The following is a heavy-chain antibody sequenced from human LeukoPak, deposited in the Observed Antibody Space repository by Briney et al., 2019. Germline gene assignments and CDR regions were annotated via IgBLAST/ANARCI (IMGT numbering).Heavy chain of an antibody. CDR3: ARVAMSDSSGYCDY. CDR1: GFTFSSYA. CDR2: IWYDGSNK. J-gene: IGHJ4*02. Sequence: GGSQRLSCAASGFTFSSYAMHWVRQAPGKGLEWVAVIWYDGSNKNYVDSVKGRFTISRDNSKNTLYLQMNSLRDEDTAVYYCARVAMSDSSGYCDYWGQGTLVTVSS. V-gene: IGHV3-33*01. D-gene: IGHD3-22*01.